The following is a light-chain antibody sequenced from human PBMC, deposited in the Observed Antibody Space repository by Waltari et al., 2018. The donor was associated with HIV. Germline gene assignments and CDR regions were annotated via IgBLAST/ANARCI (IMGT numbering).Light chain of an antibody. J-gene: IGKJ2*03. Sequence: RASQSINSWLAWYQQKPGKVPNLLIYKASSLESGVPSRFSGSGSGTEFTLTISSLQPDDFATYYCQQYNSYSYSFGQGTKLEIK. V-gene: IGKV1-5*03. CDR3: QQYNSYSYS. CDR2: KAS. CDR1: QSINSW.